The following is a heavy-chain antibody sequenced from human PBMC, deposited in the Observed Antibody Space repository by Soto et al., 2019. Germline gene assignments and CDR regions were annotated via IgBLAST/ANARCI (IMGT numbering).Heavy chain of an antibody. J-gene: IGHJ6*03. Sequence: SETLSLTCTVSGGSIINYYWSWIRQPPGKGLEWIGYIYYSGSTNYNPSLKSRVTISVDTSKNQFSLKLSSVTAADTAVYYCARKLLGYYTSTSSYEYYYMDVWGKGTTVTVSS. D-gene: IGHD2-2*01. CDR2: IYYSGST. V-gene: IGHV4-59*08. CDR1: GGSIINYY. CDR3: ARKLLGYYTSTSSYEYYYMDV.